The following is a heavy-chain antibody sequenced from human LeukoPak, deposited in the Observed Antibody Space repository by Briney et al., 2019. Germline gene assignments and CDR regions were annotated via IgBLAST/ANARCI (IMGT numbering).Heavy chain of an antibody. Sequence: SETLSLTCTVSGGSISSYYWSWIRQPAGKGLELIGRIYTSGSTNYNPSLKSRVTMSVDTSKNQFSLKLSSVTAADTAVYYCAREPHSSGWCRDAFDIWGQGTMVTVSS. V-gene: IGHV4-4*07. CDR1: GGSISSYY. J-gene: IGHJ3*02. D-gene: IGHD6-19*01. CDR3: AREPHSSGWCRDAFDI. CDR2: IYTSGST.